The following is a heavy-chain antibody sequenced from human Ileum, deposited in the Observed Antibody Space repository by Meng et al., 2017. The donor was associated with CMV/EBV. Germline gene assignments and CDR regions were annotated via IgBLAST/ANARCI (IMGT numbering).Heavy chain of an antibody. V-gene: IGHV4-39*07. D-gene: IGHD2-21*02. CDR1: GASISRSTYY. CDR2: IYYSGGT. J-gene: IGHJ4*02. Sequence: QVQLQRWGPGLVKPSETLSLTCAVSGASISRSTYYWGWIRQPPGKGLEWIGSIYYSGGTYYNPSLKSRVTISVDTSKNQFSLKLNSVTAADTAVYYCASGDSLRAVDFWGQGTLVTVSS. CDR3: ASGDSLRAVDF.